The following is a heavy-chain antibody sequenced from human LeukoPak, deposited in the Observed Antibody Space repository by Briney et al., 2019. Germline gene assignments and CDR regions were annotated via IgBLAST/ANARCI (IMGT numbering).Heavy chain of an antibody. Sequence: GGSLRLSCAASGFTFSSYWMHWVRQAPGKGLVRVSRSNGDGSTTSYADSVKGRFTISRDNAKNTLYLQMNSLRAEDTAVYYCARAGGYSYSPSQFWGQGTQVTVSS. CDR1: GFTFSSYW. D-gene: IGHD5-18*01. V-gene: IGHV3-74*01. CDR3: ARAGGYSYSPSQF. CDR2: SNGDGSTT. J-gene: IGHJ4*02.